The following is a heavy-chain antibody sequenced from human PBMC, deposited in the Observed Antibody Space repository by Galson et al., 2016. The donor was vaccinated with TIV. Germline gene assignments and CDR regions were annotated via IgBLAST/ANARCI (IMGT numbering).Heavy chain of an antibody. J-gene: IGHJ4*02. CDR2: FDPEVGRT. CDR3: ATVAWFPGLSLDN. CDR1: GYSLTEVV. Sequence: SVKVSCKVSGYSLTEVVMHWVRQAPGKGLEWMGGFDPEVGRTIYAQKLQDRVTMTADTSTDTAYMELGSLRFEDTAVYYCATVAWFPGLSLDNWGQGTLVTVSS. D-gene: IGHD3-22*01. V-gene: IGHV1-24*01.